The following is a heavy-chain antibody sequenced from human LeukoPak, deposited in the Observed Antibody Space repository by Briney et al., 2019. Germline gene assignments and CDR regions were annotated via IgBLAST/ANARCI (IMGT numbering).Heavy chain of an antibody. Sequence: SETLSLTCTVSGGSISSYYWSWIRQPPGKGLEWIGCINYSGSTNYNPSLKSRVVISVDTSKNQFSLELSSVTAADTAVYYCAREGIVVIPAGYSYQIDSWGQGTLVTVSS. CDR1: GGSISSYY. CDR3: AREGIVVIPAGYSYQIDS. J-gene: IGHJ4*02. D-gene: IGHD2-2*01. V-gene: IGHV4-59*12. CDR2: INYSGST.